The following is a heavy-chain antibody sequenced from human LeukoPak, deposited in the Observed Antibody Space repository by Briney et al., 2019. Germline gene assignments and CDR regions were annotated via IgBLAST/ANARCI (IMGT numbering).Heavy chain of an antibody. V-gene: IGHV3-30*02. CDR3: ASGSGSYRTPYYYMDV. D-gene: IGHD3-10*01. Sequence: PGGSLRLSCAASGFVFSNYGMHWVRQAPGKGLEWVAFVRYDGSNEYYADSVEGRFTISRDNSKNTLYLQMNSLRAEDTAVYYCASGSGSYRTPYYYMDVWGTGTTVTVSS. CDR1: GFVFSNYG. J-gene: IGHJ6*03. CDR2: VRYDGSNE.